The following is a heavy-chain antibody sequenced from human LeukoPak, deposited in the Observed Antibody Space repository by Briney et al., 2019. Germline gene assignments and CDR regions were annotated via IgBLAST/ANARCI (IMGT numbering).Heavy chain of an antibody. Sequence: SETLSLTCAVYGGSFSGYYWSWIRQPPGKGLEWIGEINHSGSTNYNPPLKSRVTISIDTSKSQFSLKLSSVTAADTAVYNCARDEKAGGMDVWGQGTTVTVSS. V-gene: IGHV4-34*01. J-gene: IGHJ6*02. CDR1: GGSFSGYY. CDR2: INHSGST. CDR3: ARDEKAGGMDV.